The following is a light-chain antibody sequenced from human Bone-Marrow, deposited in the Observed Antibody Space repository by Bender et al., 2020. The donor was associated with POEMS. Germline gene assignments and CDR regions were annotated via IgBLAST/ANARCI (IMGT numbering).Light chain of an antibody. CDR3: GTWDSTLSVAV. Sequence: QSVLTQPPSASGTPGQSVIISCSGTDSNFGGNNVNWYQHLPGTAPRLVVYSNYQRPSGVPDRFSGSKSGTSATLGITGLQTGDEADYYCGTWDSTLSVAVFGGGTQLTVL. CDR2: SNY. V-gene: IGLV1-44*01. J-gene: IGLJ7*01. CDR1: DSNFGGNN.